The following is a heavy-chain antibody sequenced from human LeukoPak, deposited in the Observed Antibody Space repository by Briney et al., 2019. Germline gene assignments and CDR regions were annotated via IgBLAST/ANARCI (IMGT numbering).Heavy chain of an antibody. D-gene: IGHD3-22*01. CDR2: ISAYNGNT. Sequence: ASVKVSCKASGYTFTSYGISWVRQAPGQGLEWMGWISAYNGNTNYAQKLQGRVTMTTDTSTSTAYVELRSLRSDDTAVYYCARDWSYDSSGYYRRDYYYYGMDVWGQGTTVTVSS. V-gene: IGHV1-18*01. CDR1: GYTFTSYG. CDR3: ARDWSYDSSGYYRRDYYYYGMDV. J-gene: IGHJ6*02.